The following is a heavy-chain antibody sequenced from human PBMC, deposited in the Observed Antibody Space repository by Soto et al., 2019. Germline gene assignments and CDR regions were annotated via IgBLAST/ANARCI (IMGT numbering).Heavy chain of an antibody. CDR3: ARAYDSSGYLAH. J-gene: IGHJ4*02. CDR1: GGSNSSGDYY. Sequence: SETLSLTCTVSGGSNSSGDYYWSWIRQPPGKGLEWIGYIYYSGSTYYNPSLKSRVTISVDTSKNQFSLKLSSVTAADTAVYYCARAYDSSGYLAHWGQGTLVTVSS. CDR2: IYYSGST. D-gene: IGHD3-22*01. V-gene: IGHV4-30-4*01.